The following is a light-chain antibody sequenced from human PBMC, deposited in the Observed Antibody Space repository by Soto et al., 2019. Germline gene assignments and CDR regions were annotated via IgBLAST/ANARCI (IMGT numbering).Light chain of an antibody. J-gene: IGKJ5*01. CDR2: DTY. CDR3: LQDNMYPLT. CDR1: QGIGND. V-gene: IGKV1-6*01. Sequence: AIQMTQSPSSLSASVGDRVTIPCRASQGIGNDLGWYQQKPGKAPKVLIYDTYTLQSGVPSRFSGSRPGTDFTLTISSLQPEDIATYYCLQDNMYPLTFGGGTRLEI.